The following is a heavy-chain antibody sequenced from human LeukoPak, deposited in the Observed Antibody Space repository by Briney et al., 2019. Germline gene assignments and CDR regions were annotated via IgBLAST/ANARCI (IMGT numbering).Heavy chain of an antibody. D-gene: IGHD3-22*01. CDR1: GFTFGNYA. CDR2: ISGSGGST. V-gene: IGHV3-23*01. J-gene: IGHJ4*02. CDR3: AKDRNYYDSSGSFDY. Sequence: PGGSLRLSCAASGFTFGNYAMGWVRQAPGKGLEWVSTISGSGGSTFYPDSVKGRFTISRDNSKNSLYLQMNSLRAEDTALYYCAKDRNYYDSSGSFDYWGQGTLVTVSS.